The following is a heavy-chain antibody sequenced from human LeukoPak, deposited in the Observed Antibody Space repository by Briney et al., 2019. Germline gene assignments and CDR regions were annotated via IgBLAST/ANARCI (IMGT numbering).Heavy chain of an antibody. CDR3: ARESGSGSQIDY. Sequence: GGSLRLSCAASGFTFISYWMHWVRQAPGKGLVWVSRINSDGSSTSYADSVKGRFTISRDNAKDTLYLQMNSLRAEDTAVYYCARESGSGSQIDYWGQGTLVTVSS. CDR1: GFTFISYW. CDR2: INSDGSST. D-gene: IGHD3-10*01. V-gene: IGHV3-74*01. J-gene: IGHJ4*02.